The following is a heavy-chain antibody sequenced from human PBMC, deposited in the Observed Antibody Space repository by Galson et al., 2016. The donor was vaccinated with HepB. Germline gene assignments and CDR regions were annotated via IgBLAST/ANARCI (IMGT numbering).Heavy chain of an antibody. CDR2: ISSNSFHI. Sequence: SLRLACAASGFTFSYSSMNWVRQAPGKGLERVSSISSNSFHIYYADSVMGSFTSTRYNAKNSLFLQQNTPRAEDTAVYYCVRVPIPHYDCGDLPFDHWGQGTRVTVSS. CDR1: GFTFSYSS. V-gene: IGHV3-21*01. D-gene: IGHD4-17*01. J-gene: IGHJ5*02. CDR3: VRVPIPHYDCGDLPFDH.